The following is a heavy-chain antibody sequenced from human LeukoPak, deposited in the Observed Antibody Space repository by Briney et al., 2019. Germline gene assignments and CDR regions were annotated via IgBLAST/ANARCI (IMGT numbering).Heavy chain of an antibody. CDR1: GGSISNYY. CDR2: IYYSGST. V-gene: IGHV4-39*07. CDR3: ARDKGLGDWNNWFDP. D-gene: IGHD3-10*01. Sequence: SETLSLTCTVSGGSISNYYWTWIRQPPGKGLEWIGSIYYSGSTYYNPSLKSRVTISVDTSKNQFSLKLSSVTAADTAVYYCARDKGLGDWNNWFDPWGQGTLVTVSS. J-gene: IGHJ5*02.